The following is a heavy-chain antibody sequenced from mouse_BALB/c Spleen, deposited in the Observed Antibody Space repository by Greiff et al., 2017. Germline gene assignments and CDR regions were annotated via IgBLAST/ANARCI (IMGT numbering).Heavy chain of an antibody. CDR1: GYTFTDYE. CDR2: IDPETGGT. J-gene: IGHJ4*01. D-gene: IGHD4-1*01. CDR3: TRRELGVAMDY. V-gene: IGHV1-15*01. Sequence: QVQLQQSGAELVRPGASVTLSCKASGYTFTDYEMHWVKQTPVHGLEWIGAIDPETGGTAYNQKFKGKATLTADKSSSTAYMELRSLTSEDSAVYYCTRRELGVAMDYWGQGTSVTVSS.